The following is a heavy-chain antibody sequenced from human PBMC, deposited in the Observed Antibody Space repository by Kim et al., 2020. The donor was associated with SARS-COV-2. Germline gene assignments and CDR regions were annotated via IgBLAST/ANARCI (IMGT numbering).Heavy chain of an antibody. J-gene: IGHJ6*02. Sequence: SETLSLTCAVSGGSISSSNWWSWVRQPPGKGLEWIGEIYHSGSTNYNPSLKSRVTISVDKSKNQFSLKLSSVTAADTAVYYCARDTCSGGSCYSRDYYYYGMDVWGQGTTVTVSS. V-gene: IGHV4-4*02. D-gene: IGHD2-15*01. CDR2: IYHSGST. CDR3: ARDTCSGGSCYSRDYYYYGMDV. CDR1: GGSISSSNW.